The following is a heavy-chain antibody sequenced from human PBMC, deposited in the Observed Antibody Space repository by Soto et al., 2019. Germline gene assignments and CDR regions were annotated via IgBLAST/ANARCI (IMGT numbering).Heavy chain of an antibody. Sequence: QVQLVQSGAEVKKPGASVKVSCKASGYTFTRSGISWVRQAPGQWLEWMGWVSTYNGDTHYAQTFQGRVTMTTDTSTSTVHMEVRSLRSDDTAVYYCAREGVAPYYYSGMDVWGQGTPVTVSS. V-gene: IGHV1-18*01. CDR3: AREGVAPYYYSGMDV. CDR1: GYTFTRSG. D-gene: IGHD5-12*01. CDR2: VSTYNGDT. J-gene: IGHJ6*02.